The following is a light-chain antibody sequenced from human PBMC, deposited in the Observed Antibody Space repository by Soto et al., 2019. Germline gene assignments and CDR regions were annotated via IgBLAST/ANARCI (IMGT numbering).Light chain of an antibody. Sequence: QSVLTQSASVSGSPGQSITISCTGTSSDVGGYNYVSWYQQHPGKAPKLIIYDVSNRPLGVSTRFSGSKSGNTASLTISGLQAEDEADYSCSSYTSTNSWVFGGGTKVTVL. J-gene: IGLJ3*02. CDR2: DVS. CDR3: SSYTSTNSWV. V-gene: IGLV2-14*01. CDR1: SSDVGGYNY.